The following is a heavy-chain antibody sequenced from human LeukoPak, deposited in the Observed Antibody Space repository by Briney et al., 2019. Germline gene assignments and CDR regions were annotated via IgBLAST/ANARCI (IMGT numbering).Heavy chain of an antibody. V-gene: IGHV4-61*02. CDR3: AREDTDYGAGY. D-gene: IGHD4-17*01. Sequence: SQTLSLTCTVSGGSISSPSYYWSWIRQSADKKLEWIGRIFSSGSTSFNPSLQSRVIISLDTSRNQFSLRLSSVTAADSAVYYCAREDTDYGAGYWGQGTLVTVFS. CDR1: GGSISSPSYY. CDR2: IFSSGST. J-gene: IGHJ4*02.